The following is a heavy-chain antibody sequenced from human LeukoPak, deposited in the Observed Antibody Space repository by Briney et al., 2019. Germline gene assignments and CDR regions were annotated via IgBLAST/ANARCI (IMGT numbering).Heavy chain of an antibody. Sequence: SETLSLTCAVYGGSFSGYYWSWIRQPPGKGLEWIGEINHSGSTNYDPSLKSRVTISVDTSKNQFSLKLSSVAAADTAVYYCARGRTRNYYMDVWGKGTTVTVSS. CDR2: INHSGST. CDR1: GGSFSGYY. V-gene: IGHV4-34*01. J-gene: IGHJ6*03. D-gene: IGHD2-2*01. CDR3: ARGRTRNYYMDV.